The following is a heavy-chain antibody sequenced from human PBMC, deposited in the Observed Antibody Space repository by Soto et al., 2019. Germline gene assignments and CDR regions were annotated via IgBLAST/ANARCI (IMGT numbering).Heavy chain of an antibody. Sequence: QVQLVQSGAEVKKPGASVKVSCKASGYTFINYYIHWVRQAPGQGLEWMGIINPNGGITTYAQNSHGRITMTRDTSTSTVYMVLNSLTSEATAVYYCARDGWFSALRVPFGMDVWGQGTTVTVSS. CDR3: ARDGWFSALRVPFGMDV. CDR2: INPNGGIT. J-gene: IGHJ6*02. D-gene: IGHD3-10*01. V-gene: IGHV1-46*01. CDR1: GYTFINYY.